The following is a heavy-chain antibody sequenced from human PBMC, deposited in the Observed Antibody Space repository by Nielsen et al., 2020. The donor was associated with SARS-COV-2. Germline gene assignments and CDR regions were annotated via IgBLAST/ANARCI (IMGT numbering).Heavy chain of an antibody. J-gene: IGHJ5*02. V-gene: IGHV3-48*01. Sequence: GESLKISCAASGFTFSIYTMNWVRQAPGKGLEWVSAISGSGGTIYYADSVKGRFTISRDNAKNSLYLQMNSLRAEDTAVYYCARDYRGPTTLHHNWFDPWGQGTLVTVSS. D-gene: IGHD3-16*02. CDR1: GFTFSIYT. CDR2: ISGSGGTI. CDR3: ARDYRGPTTLHHNWFDP.